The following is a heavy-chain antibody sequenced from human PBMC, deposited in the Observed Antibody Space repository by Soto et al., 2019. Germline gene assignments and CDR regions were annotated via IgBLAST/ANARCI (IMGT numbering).Heavy chain of an antibody. CDR2: INHSGST. Sequence: PSETLSLTCAVYGGSFSGYYWSWIRQPPGKGLEWIGEINHSGSTNYNPSLKSRVTISVGTSKNQFSLKLSSVTAADTAVYYCARVGSKKRGYSGYGRGMDVWGQGTTVTVSS. J-gene: IGHJ6*02. V-gene: IGHV4-34*01. D-gene: IGHD5-12*01. CDR1: GGSFSGYY. CDR3: ARVGSKKRGYSGYGRGMDV.